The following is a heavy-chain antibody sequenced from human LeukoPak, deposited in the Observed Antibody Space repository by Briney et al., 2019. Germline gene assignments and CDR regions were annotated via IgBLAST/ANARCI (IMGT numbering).Heavy chain of an antibody. CDR1: GGSISSYY. CDR2: IYTSGST. Sequence: SETLSLTRTVSGGSISSYYWSWIRQPPGKGLEWIGYIYTSGSTNYNPSLKSRVTISVDTSKNQFSLKLSSVTAADTAVYYCARRVEHDAFDIWGQGTMVTVSS. V-gene: IGHV4-4*09. D-gene: IGHD1/OR15-1a*01. J-gene: IGHJ3*02. CDR3: ARRVEHDAFDI.